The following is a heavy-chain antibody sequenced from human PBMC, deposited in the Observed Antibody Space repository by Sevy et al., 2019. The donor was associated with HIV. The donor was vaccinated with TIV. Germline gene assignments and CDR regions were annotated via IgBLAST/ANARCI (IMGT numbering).Heavy chain of an antibody. CDR3: ARESSSDWYLDY. J-gene: IGHJ4*02. CDR1: GFILSRYG. V-gene: IGHV3-33*01. D-gene: IGHD2-2*01. Sequence: SCLRLSCTASGFILSRYGMHWVRQAPGKELEWVAGIWYDGSNKYYADSVKGRFTISRDNSKNTLTLQMNSLRAEDTAVYYCARESSSDWYLDYWGQGTLVTVSS. CDR2: IWYDGSNK.